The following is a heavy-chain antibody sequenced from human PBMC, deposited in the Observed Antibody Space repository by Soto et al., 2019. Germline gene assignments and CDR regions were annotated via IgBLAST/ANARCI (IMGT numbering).Heavy chain of an antibody. V-gene: IGHV3-7*01. D-gene: IGHD6-25*01. CDR3: ARFTRGSSGDY. CDR2: IKEDGSDK. Sequence: PGGSLSLACVASGFTFNTYWMSWVRQAPGKGLEWVANIKEDGSDKYYVDSVKGRFTISRDNAKNLLYLQMNSLGAGDTAMYYCARFTRGSSGDYWGQGTLVTVSS. J-gene: IGHJ4*02. CDR1: GFTFNTYW.